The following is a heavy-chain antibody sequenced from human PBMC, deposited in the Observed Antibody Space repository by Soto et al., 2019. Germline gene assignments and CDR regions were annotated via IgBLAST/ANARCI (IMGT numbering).Heavy chain of an antibody. V-gene: IGHV1-69*01. J-gene: IGHJ4*02. D-gene: IGHD3-22*01. Sequence: QVQLVQSGTEVKKPGSSVKVSCKTSGGTFSSFPIAWVRQAPGQGLEWVAGIIPVLGAPSYAQTFQGRVTITADESTSAAYLELSSLRSDDTAVYFCARDRHYENHTFYYLKYYFDYWGQGTLVTVSS. CDR3: ARDRHYENHTFYYLKYYFDY. CDR2: IIPVLGAP. CDR1: GGTFSSFP.